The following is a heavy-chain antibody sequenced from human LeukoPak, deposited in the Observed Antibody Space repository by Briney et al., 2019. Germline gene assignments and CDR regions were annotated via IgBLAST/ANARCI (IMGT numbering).Heavy chain of an antibody. CDR2: INPNSGGT. V-gene: IGHV1-2*06. J-gene: IGHJ5*02. CDR3: ARGHSFRGGYVSRWLDP. D-gene: IGHD3-10*01. CDR1: GYTFTGYY. Sequence: ASVKVSCKASGYTFTGYYMHWVRQAPGQGLEWMGRINPNSGGTNYAQKFQGRVTMTRDTSISTAYMELSSLRFDDTAIYFCARGHSFRGGYVSRWLDPWGQGTLVTVSS.